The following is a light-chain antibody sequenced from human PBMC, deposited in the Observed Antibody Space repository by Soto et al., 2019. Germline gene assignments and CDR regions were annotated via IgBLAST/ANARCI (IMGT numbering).Light chain of an antibody. Sequence: QSALTQPPSASGSPRQSVTISCTGTSSDVGGYNFVSWYQHHPGKAPKLIIYEVTKRPSGVPDRFSGSKSGNTASLTVSGLQAEDEADYYCSSYAGSNNYVFGTGTKLTVL. CDR2: EVT. V-gene: IGLV2-8*01. J-gene: IGLJ1*01. CDR1: SSDVGGYNF. CDR3: SSYAGSNNYV.